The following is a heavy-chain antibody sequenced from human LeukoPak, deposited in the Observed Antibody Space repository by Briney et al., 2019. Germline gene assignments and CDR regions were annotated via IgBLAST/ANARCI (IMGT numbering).Heavy chain of an antibody. CDR3: ARASRGHDY. CDR1: GGSISSSY. Sequence: SETLSLTCTVSGGSISSSYWSWIRQPPGKGLEWIGYIYYSGNTNYNPSLKSRVTILVDTSKNQFSLKLTSVTAADTAVYYCARASRGHDYWGQGTLVTVSS. CDR2: IYYSGNT. D-gene: IGHD3-10*01. V-gene: IGHV4-59*01. J-gene: IGHJ4*02.